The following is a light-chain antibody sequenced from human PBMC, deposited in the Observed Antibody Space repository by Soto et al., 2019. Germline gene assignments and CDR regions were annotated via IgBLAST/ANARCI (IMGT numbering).Light chain of an antibody. Sequence: DIQMTQSPSTLSASVGDRVTITCWASQSVSSWLAWYQQKPGKAPKLLIYDASSLERGVPSRFSGSGSGTEFTLIISSLQPDDFATYYCQQYNGYFGGGTKVEIK. J-gene: IGKJ4*01. CDR1: QSVSSW. CDR2: DAS. V-gene: IGKV1-5*01. CDR3: QQYNGY.